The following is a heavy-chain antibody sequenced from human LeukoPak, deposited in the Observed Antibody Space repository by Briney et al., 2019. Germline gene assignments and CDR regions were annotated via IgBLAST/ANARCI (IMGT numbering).Heavy chain of an antibody. CDR2: ISGSGDNT. CDR3: AKGSYYDSSGSFYFDY. CDR1: GFTFSSYA. V-gene: IGHV3-23*01. Sequence: GGSLRLSCAASGFTFSSYAMSWVRQALGKGLEWVSGISGSGDNTYYADSVKGRFTISRDNSKNTLYVQVNSLGTEDTAAYYCAKGSYYDSSGSFYFDYWGQGTLVTVSS. J-gene: IGHJ4*02. D-gene: IGHD3-22*01.